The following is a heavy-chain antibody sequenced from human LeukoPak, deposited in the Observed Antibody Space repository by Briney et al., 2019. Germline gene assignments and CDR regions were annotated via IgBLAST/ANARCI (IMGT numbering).Heavy chain of an antibody. Sequence: GGSLRLSCAASGFIFSSCWMSWVRQSPGKGLEWVANIKPDGSEKYYVDSVKGRFTISRDNAKNALYLETNSLRVGDTAVYYCARERMYSGSGSTYPYYDYWGQGTLVTVSS. J-gene: IGHJ4*02. CDR2: IKPDGSEK. CDR3: ARERMYSGSGSTYPYYDY. D-gene: IGHD3-10*01. CDR1: GFIFSSCW. V-gene: IGHV3-7*01.